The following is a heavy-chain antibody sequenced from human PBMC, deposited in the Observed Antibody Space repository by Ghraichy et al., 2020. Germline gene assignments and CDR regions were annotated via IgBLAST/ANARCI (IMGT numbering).Heavy chain of an antibody. Sequence: GSLRLSCGISGGSLGNHYWSWMRQAPGKEMEWIGYIYNTGSTNYNPSIKSRVTMSVDTSMNQISLNIRSVTAADTAVYYCARGYEGWFDPWGQGTLVTVSS. V-gene: IGHV4-59*11. D-gene: IGHD2-2*01. CDR1: GGSLGNHY. J-gene: IGHJ5*02. CDR2: IYNTGST. CDR3: ARGYEGWFDP.